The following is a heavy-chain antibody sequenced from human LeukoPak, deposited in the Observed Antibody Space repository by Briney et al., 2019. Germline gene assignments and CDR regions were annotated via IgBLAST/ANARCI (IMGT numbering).Heavy chain of an antibody. J-gene: IGHJ4*02. CDR2: ISYDGSKK. CDR1: GFTFSSYG. CDR3: AKEGEVSPGPDY. Sequence: GGSLRLSSAASGFTFSSYGMHWVRQAPGKGLEWVAVISYDGSKKFYADSVKGRFTISRDNSKNTLYLQMNSLRAEDTAVYYCAKEGEVSPGPDYWGQGTLVTVSS. D-gene: IGHD3-16*02. V-gene: IGHV3-30*18.